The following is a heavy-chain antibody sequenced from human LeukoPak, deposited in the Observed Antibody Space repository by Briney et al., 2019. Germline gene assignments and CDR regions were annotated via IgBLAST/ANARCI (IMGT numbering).Heavy chain of an antibody. D-gene: IGHD2-8*01. J-gene: IGHJ5*02. CDR3: ARGGYCTNGVCYDHWFDP. CDR2: INNNTGNP. Sequence: GASVKVSCKASGYTFTSYAMNGVRQAPGQGHERMGWINNNTGNPTYAQGFTGRFVFSLDTSVSTAYLQISSLKAEDTAVYYCARGGYCTNGVCYDHWFDPWGQGTLVTVSS. CDR1: GYTFTSYA. V-gene: IGHV7-4-1*02.